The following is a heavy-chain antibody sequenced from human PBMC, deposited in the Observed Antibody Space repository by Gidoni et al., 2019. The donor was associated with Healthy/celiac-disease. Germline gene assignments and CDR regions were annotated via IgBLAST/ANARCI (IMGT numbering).Heavy chain of an antibody. V-gene: IGHV3-30-3*01. J-gene: IGHJ4*02. CDR3: ARDPHHDWNDGNHAYYFDY. CDR2: ISYDGSNK. Sequence: WVAVISYDGSNKYYADSVKGRFTISRDNSKNTLYLQMNSLRAEDTAVYYCARDPHHDWNDGNHAYYFDYWGQGTLVTVSS. D-gene: IGHD1-1*01.